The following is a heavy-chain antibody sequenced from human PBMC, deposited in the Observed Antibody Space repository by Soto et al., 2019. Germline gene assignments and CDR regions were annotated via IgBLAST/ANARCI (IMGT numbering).Heavy chain of an antibody. CDR3: ARWGKREGESSPPTDL. CDR1: GFTFSGFG. V-gene: IGHV3-30*03. D-gene: IGHD3-16*01. Sequence: QEELVESGGGVVQPGRSLRLSCAASGFTFSGFGMHWVRQAPGKGLEWVAVISYDGTNAIYADSVKGRFSVSRDNSKNIGYLQMNSLRNEDTAMYDCARWGKREGESSPPTDLWGQGTLVTVSS. J-gene: IGHJ5*02. CDR2: ISYDGTNA.